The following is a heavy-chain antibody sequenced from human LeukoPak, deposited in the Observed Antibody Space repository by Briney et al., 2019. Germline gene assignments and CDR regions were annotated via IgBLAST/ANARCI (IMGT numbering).Heavy chain of an antibody. Sequence: PSETLSLTCAVYGGSFSGYYWSWIRHPPGKGLEWIGEINHSGSTNYNPSLKSRVTISVDTSKSQFSLKLSSVTAADTAVYYCARSGSYYYDKSRRAPYYFDYWGQGTLVTVSS. V-gene: IGHV4-34*01. D-gene: IGHD3-22*01. J-gene: IGHJ4*02. CDR2: INHSGST. CDR1: GGSFSGYY. CDR3: ARSGSYYYDKSRRAPYYFDY.